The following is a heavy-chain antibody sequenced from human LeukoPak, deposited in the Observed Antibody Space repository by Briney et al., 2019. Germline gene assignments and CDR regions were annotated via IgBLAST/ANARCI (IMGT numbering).Heavy chain of an antibody. CDR1: GGTFSSYA. CDR2: IIPIFGTA. V-gene: IGHV1-69*05. D-gene: IGHD3-3*01. CDR3: ATSPGITIFGVVPVGDY. Sequence: GASVKVSCKASGGTFSSYAISWVRQAPGQGLEWMGGIIPIFGTANYAQKFQGRVTITTDESTSTAYMELSSLRSEDTAVYYCATSPGITIFGVVPVGDYWGQGTLVTVSS. J-gene: IGHJ4*02.